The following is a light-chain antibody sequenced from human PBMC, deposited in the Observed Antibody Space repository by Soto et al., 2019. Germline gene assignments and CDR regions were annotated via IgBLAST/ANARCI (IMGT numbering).Light chain of an antibody. CDR3: QQYGSSPRT. J-gene: IGKJ1*01. Sequence: ESVLTQAPGTLSLSPGERATLSCRASQSVSSNYLGWYQQKPGQAPRLLIYGASTRATGIPDRFSGSGSGTDFTLTISRLEPEDFAVYYCQQYGSSPRTFGQGTKVDIK. V-gene: IGKV3-20*01. CDR1: QSVSSNY. CDR2: GAS.